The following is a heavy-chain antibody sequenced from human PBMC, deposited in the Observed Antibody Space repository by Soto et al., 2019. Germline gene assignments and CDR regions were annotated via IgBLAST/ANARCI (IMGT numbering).Heavy chain of an antibody. J-gene: IGHJ4*02. CDR1: RITFSSYA. CDR3: AKVLRLTGYFDC. Sequence: EVSLRRSCAASRITFSSYAMSWVRRAPWKGLEWVSAISGSGCSTYYADSVKGRFTISRDYSKNTLYLQKNSLRADDTAVYYGAKVLRLTGYFDCWGQGTLVTVSS. V-gene: IGHV3-23*01. CDR2: ISGSGCST. D-gene: IGHD3-3*01.